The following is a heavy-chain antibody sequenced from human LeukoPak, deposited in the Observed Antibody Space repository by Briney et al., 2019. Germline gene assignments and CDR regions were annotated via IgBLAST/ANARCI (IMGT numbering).Heavy chain of an antibody. J-gene: IGHJ5*02. CDR2: IYTSGST. D-gene: IGHD3-16*02. CDR3: ARLRHYVWGSYRHNWFDP. Sequence: SETLSLTCTVSGGSISSYYWSWIRQPAGKGLEWIGRIYTSGSTNYNPSLKSRVTMSVDTSKNQFSLKLSSVTAADTAVYYCARLRHYVWGSYRHNWFDPWGQGTLVTVSS. CDR1: GGSISSYY. V-gene: IGHV4-4*07.